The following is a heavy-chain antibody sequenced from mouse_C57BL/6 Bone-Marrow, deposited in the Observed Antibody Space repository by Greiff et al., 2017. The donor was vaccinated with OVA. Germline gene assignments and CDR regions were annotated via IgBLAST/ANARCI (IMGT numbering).Heavy chain of an antibody. Sequence: EVQLVESGPSLVRPSQTLSLTCTVPGFSINSDCYWIWIRQFPGNKLEYIGYTFYSGITYYNPSLESRTYITRDTSKNQFSLKLSSVTTEDTATYYCARSGPHWYFDVWGTGTTVTVAS. CDR3: ARSGPHWYFDV. J-gene: IGHJ1*03. V-gene: IGHV3-3*01. CDR2: TFYSGIT. CDR1: GFSINSDCY. D-gene: IGHD4-1*01.